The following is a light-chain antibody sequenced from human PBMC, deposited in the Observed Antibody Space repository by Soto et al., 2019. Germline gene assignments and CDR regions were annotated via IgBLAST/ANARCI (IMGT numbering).Light chain of an antibody. CDR1: QSISSY. J-gene: IGKJ1*01. V-gene: IGKV1-39*01. CDR2: AAS. Sequence: DIQMTQSPSSLSASVGDRVTITCRASQSISSYLNWYQQKPGKAPNLLIYAASSLQSGVPARFSGGGSGTDFTLTISSLQPDDYATYYCQQSYIIPWTFGQGTRVEIK. CDR3: QQSYIIPWT.